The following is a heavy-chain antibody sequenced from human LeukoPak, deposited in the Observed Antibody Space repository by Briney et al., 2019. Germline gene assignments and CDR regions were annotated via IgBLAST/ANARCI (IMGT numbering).Heavy chain of an antibody. J-gene: IGHJ4*02. CDR2: ISGSGGST. Sequence: GGSLRLSCAASGFTFSSNAMSWVRQAPGKGLEWVSGISGSGGSTYYTDSVKGRFTISRDNSKNTLYLQMNSLRAEDTAVYYCAKVPLYYDSSGYYSHFDYWGQGTLVTVSS. V-gene: IGHV3-23*01. CDR1: GFTFSSNA. D-gene: IGHD3-22*01. CDR3: AKVPLYYDSSGYYSHFDY.